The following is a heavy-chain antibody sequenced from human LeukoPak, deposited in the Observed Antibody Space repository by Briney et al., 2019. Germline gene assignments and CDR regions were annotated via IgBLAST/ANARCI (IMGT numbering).Heavy chain of an antibody. CDR2: IDTTAET. V-gene: IGHV3-13*04. J-gene: IGHJ6*02. CDR1: GFTFNNFD. CDR3: ARDIVVAAATPGFYYYGMDV. D-gene: IGHD2-15*01. Sequence: GSLRLSCAASGFTFNNFDMHWVRQSTEKGLEWFSGIDTTAETYYADSVKGRFTISRDNSKSTLFLQMNSLRAEDTAVYYCARDIVVAAATPGFYYYGMDVWGQGTTATVSS.